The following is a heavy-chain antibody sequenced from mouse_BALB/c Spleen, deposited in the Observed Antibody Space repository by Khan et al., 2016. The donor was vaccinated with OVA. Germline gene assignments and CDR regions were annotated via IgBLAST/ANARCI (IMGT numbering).Heavy chain of an antibody. D-gene: IGHD2-4*01. CDR1: GFSLTTYG. CDR2: IWSGGST. V-gene: IGHV2-2*02. Sequence: QVRLQQSGPGLVQPSQSLSITCTVSGFSLTTYGVHWVRQSPGKGLEWLGVIWSGGSTDYNAAFISRLSISKDSSKSQVFFQMNSLQVNDTAIYYCARNYDYDEGLAYWGKGTLVTVSA. CDR3: ARNYDYDEGLAY. J-gene: IGHJ3*01.